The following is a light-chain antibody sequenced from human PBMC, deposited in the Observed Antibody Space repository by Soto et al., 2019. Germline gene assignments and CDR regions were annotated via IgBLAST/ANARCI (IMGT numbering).Light chain of an antibody. V-gene: IGKV3-15*01. CDR2: GAS. CDR1: QSVATN. J-gene: IGKJ1*01. CDR3: QQYNNWPQA. Sequence: EAVLTQSPATLSVSPGERATLSCRASQSVATNLAWYQQRPGQAPRLLIYGASKRAIGLPARVSGSRSWTDFTVTSTSLQSEDFAVYDCQQYNNWPQAFGQGTKVEIK.